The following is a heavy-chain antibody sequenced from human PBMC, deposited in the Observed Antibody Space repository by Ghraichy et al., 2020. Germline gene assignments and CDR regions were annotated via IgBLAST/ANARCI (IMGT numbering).Heavy chain of an antibody. J-gene: IGHJ4*02. D-gene: IGHD6-13*01. CDR2: IYYSGST. CDR1: GGSISSSSYY. V-gene: IGHV4-39*01. Sequence: SETLSLTCTVSGGSISSSSYYWGWIRQPPRKGLEWIGSIYYSGSTYYNPSLKSRVTISVDTSKNQFSLKLSSVTAADTAVYYCARQRFDGSSSWSLWGQGTLVTVSS. CDR3: ARQRFDGSSSWSL.